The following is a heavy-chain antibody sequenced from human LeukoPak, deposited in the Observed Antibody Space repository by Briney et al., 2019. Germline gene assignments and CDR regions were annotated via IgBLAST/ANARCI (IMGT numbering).Heavy chain of an antibody. CDR2: IWYDGSNK. CDR1: GFTFNTYT. CDR3: ARAPRGDLDY. V-gene: IGHV3-33*08. J-gene: IGHJ4*02. D-gene: IGHD3-16*01. Sequence: PGGSLRLSCAASGFTFNTYTMNWVRQAPGKGLEWVAVIWYDGSNKYYADSVKGRFTISRDNSKNTLYLQMNSLRAEDTAVYYCARAPRGDLDYWGQGTLVTVSS.